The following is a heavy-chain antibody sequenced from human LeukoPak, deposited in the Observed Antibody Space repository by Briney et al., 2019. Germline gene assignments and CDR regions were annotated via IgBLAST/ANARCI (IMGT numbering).Heavy chain of an antibody. CDR2: INPSGGST. J-gene: IGHJ4*02. Sequence: ASVKVSCKASGYTFTSYYMHWVRQAPGQGLEWMGIINPSGGSTSYAQKFQGRVTMTRDTSTSTGYVELSSLRSEDTAVYYCARGGGWDYRFDYWGQGTLVTVSS. V-gene: IGHV1-46*01. D-gene: IGHD1-7*01. CDR3: ARGGGWDYRFDY. CDR1: GYTFTSYY.